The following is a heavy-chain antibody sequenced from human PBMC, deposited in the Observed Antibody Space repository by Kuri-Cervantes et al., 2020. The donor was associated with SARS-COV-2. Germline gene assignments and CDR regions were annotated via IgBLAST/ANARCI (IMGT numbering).Heavy chain of an antibody. CDR2: ISYDGSNK. D-gene: IGHD2-2*01. Sequence: GESLKISCAASGFTFSSYAMHWVRQAPGKGLEWVAVISYDGSNKYYADSVKGRFTTSRDNSKNTLYLQMNSLRAEDTAVYYCARGEYCSSTSCSNWFDPWGQGTLVTVSS. CDR1: GFTFSSYA. CDR3: ARGEYCSSTSCSNWFDP. V-gene: IGHV3-30-3*01. J-gene: IGHJ5*02.